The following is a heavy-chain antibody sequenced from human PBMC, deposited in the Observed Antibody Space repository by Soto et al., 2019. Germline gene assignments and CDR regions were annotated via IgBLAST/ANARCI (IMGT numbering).Heavy chain of an antibody. CDR2: IYYSGST. V-gene: IGHV4-59*01. CDR3: ARGYSADFDFWSASYYFDY. D-gene: IGHD3-3*01. Sequence: SETLSLTCIVSDGSISSYYWSWIRQPPGKGLEWIGNIYYSGSTNYNPSLKSRVTISVDTSKNQFSLKLNSVTAADTAVYFCARGYSADFDFWSASYYFDYWGQGTLVTV. CDR1: DGSISSYY. J-gene: IGHJ4*02.